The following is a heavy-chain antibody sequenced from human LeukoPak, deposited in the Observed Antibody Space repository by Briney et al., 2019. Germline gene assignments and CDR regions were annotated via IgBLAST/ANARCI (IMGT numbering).Heavy chain of an antibody. CDR1: GFTFSSYW. J-gene: IGHJ4*02. CDR2: INNDGSST. CDR3: ARVWSYYYFDY. V-gene: IGHV3-74*01. Sequence: PGGSLRLSCAASGFTFSSYWMTWVRQAPGKGLEWVSRINNDGSSTSYADSVKGRFTISRDDAKNTLYLQMNSLRAEDTAVYYCARVWSYYYFDYWGQGTLVTVSS. D-gene: IGHD2-8*02.